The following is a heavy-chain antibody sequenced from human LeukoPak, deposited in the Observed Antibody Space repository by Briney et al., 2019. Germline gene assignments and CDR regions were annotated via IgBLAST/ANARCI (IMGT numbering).Heavy chain of an antibody. CDR1: GGSFSGYY. CDR3: AREEVVVAANAFDI. D-gene: IGHD2-15*01. Sequence: SETLSLTCAVYGGSFSGYYWSWIRQPPGKGLEWIGEINHSGSTNYNPSLKSRVTISVDTSKNQFSLKLSSVTAADTAVYYCAREEVVVAANAFDIWGQGTMVTVS. V-gene: IGHV4-34*01. CDR2: INHSGST. J-gene: IGHJ3*02.